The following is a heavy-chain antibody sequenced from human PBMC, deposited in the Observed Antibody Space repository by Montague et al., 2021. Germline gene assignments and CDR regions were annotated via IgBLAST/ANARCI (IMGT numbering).Heavy chain of an antibody. V-gene: IGHV3-33*01. Sequence: SLRLSCAASDFTFSTYAMHWVRQAPGKGLEWVAVIWYDGSNKFYADSVKGQFTISRDNSKNTLYLQMNNLRAEDTAMYYCAREVAPGSGSNSVDYWGQGTLVTVSS. CDR2: IWYDGSNK. J-gene: IGHJ4*02. D-gene: IGHD3-10*01. CDR3: AREVAPGSGSNSVDY. CDR1: DFTFSTYA.